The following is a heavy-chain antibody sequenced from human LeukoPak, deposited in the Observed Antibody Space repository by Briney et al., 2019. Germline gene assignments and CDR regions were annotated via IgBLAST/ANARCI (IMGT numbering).Heavy chain of an antibody. CDR2: IYYSGST. D-gene: IGHD2-2*01. CDR1: GSSISSSSYY. CDR3: ARHKGYCSSTSCLASWFDP. Sequence: SETLSLTCTVSGSSISSSSYYWGWIRQPPGKGLEWIGSIYYSGSTYYNPSLKSRVTISVDTSKNQFSLKLSSVTAADTAVYYCARHKGYCSSTSCLASWFDPWGQGTLVTVSS. V-gene: IGHV4-39*01. J-gene: IGHJ5*02.